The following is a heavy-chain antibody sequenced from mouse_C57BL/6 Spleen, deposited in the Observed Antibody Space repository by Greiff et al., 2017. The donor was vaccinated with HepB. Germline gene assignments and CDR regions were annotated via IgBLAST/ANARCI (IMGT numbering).Heavy chain of an antibody. Sequence: QVQLKQPGAELVKPGASVKMSCKASGYTFTSYWITWVKQRPGQGLEWIGDIYPGSGSTNYNEKFKSKATLTVDTSSSTAYMQLSSLTSEDSAVYYCARSYYYGRASWYFDVWGTGTTVTVSS. V-gene: IGHV1-55*01. CDR3: ARSYYYGRASWYFDV. J-gene: IGHJ1*03. D-gene: IGHD1-1*01. CDR2: IYPGSGST. CDR1: GYTFTSYW.